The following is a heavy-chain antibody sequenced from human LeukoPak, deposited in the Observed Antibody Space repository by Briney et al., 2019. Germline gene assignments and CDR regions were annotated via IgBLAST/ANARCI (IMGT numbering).Heavy chain of an antibody. D-gene: IGHD2-2*01. CDR1: GYTFTSYA. V-gene: IGHV1-3*01. CDR2: INAGNGNT. Sequence: ASVKVSCKASGYTFTSYAMHWVRQAPGQRLEWMGWINAGNGNTKYSQKFQGRVIITRDTSASTAYMELSSLRSENTAVYYCARDFRPATAEFWFDPWGQGTLVTVSS. J-gene: IGHJ5*02. CDR3: ARDFRPATAEFWFDP.